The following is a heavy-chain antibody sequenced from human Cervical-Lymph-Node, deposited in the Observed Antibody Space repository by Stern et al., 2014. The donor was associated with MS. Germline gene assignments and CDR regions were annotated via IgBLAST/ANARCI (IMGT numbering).Heavy chain of an antibody. J-gene: IGHJ4*02. CDR2: IWYAGNKK. CDR1: GFTFSNYG. CDR3: ARGNWNYEGMGY. Sequence: VHLVESGGGVVQPGRSLRLSCAASGFTFSNYGMHWVRQAPGKGLEWLAVIWYAGNKKYYADSVKGRFTISRDNSKNTLFLQMSSLTAEDTALYYCARGNWNYEGMGYWGQGTLVTVSS. D-gene: IGHD1-7*01. V-gene: IGHV3-33*01.